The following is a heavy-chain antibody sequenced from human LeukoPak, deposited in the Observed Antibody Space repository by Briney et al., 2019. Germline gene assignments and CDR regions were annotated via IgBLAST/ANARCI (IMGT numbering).Heavy chain of an antibody. V-gene: IGHV3-23*01. Sequence: GGSLRLSCAASDFTFSSYAMYWVRQAPGKGLEWVSGISGSGGTTYYADSVKGRFTISRDNSKNTLYLQMNSLRAEDTAIYYCVKPDYSRGNYFDPWGQGTLVTVSS. J-gene: IGHJ5*02. CDR1: DFTFSSYA. CDR2: ISGSGGTT. D-gene: IGHD2-21*01. CDR3: VKPDYSRGNYFDP.